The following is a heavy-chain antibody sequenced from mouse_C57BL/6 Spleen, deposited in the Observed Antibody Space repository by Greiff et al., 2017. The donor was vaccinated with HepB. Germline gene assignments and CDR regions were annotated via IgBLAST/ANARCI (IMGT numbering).Heavy chain of an antibody. V-gene: IGHV1-69*01. J-gene: IGHJ4*01. D-gene: IGHD5-1*01. CDR3: ARDLPRDAMDY. Sequence: QVQLQQPGAELVMPGASVKLSCKASGYTFTSYWMHWVKQRPGQGLEWIGEIDPSGSYTNYNQKFKGKSTLTVDKSSSTAYMQLSSLTSEDSAVYYCARDLPRDAMDYWGQGTSVTVSS. CDR1: GYTFTSYW. CDR2: IDPSGSYT.